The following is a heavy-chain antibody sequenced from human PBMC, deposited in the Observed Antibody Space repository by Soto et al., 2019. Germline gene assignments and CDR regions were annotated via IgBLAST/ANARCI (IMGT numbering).Heavy chain of an antibody. CDR1: GGSISSYY. V-gene: IGHV4-59*12. CDR2: IYHSGST. J-gene: IGHJ1*01. CDR3: ARGKAPDYYDFWSGYYPNEYFQH. Sequence: ASQTLPLTCTVSGGSISSYYWSWIRQPPGKGLEWIGYIYHSGSTYYNPSLKSRVTISVDTSKNQFSLKLSSVTAADTAVYYCARGKAPDYYDFWSGYYPNEYFQHWGQGTLVTVSS. D-gene: IGHD3-3*01.